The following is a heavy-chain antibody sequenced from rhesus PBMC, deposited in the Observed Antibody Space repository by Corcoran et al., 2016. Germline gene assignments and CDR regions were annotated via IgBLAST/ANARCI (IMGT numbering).Heavy chain of an antibody. V-gene: IGHV1-138*01. D-gene: IGHD4-29*01. CDR3: LRGGYGSVVDY. CDR1: GYTFTDSS. J-gene: IGHJ4*01. Sequence: QVQLVQSGAEAKEPGPSVTVSCCTSGYTFTDSSITWVRQAPGRGLEWMEEINTETGDTDFPQRFLGRIILTRDTSTATVDMKVTSLMSEDTAMYYCLRGGYGSVVDYWGQGVLVTVSS. CDR2: INTETGDT.